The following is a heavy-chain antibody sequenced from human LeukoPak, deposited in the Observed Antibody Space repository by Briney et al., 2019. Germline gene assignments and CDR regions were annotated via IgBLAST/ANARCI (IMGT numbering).Heavy chain of an antibody. D-gene: IGHD5/OR15-5a*01. CDR3: VRGGVSTRY. Sequence: GASVKVSCKASGYTFSGYYIHWVRQAPGQGLEWMGWINPNSAATNYAQKFQGRVTMTRDTSISTAYMELSSLRSDDTALYYCVRGGVSTRYWGQGTLVTVSS. V-gene: IGHV1-2*02. CDR1: GYTFSGYY. J-gene: IGHJ4*02. CDR2: INPNSAAT.